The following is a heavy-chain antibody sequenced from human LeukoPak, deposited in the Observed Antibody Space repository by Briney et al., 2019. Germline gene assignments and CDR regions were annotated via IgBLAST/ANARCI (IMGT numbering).Heavy chain of an antibody. CDR3: AKENCSSTSCYYYFDY. CDR1: GFTFSSYA. J-gene: IGHJ4*02. V-gene: IGHV3-23*01. D-gene: IGHD2-2*01. Sequence: GGSLRLSCAASGFTFSSYAMSWVRQAPGKGLEWVSAISGSGGSTYYADSVKGRFTISRDNSKNTLYLQMNSLRAEDTAVYYCAKENCSSTSCYYYFDYWGQGILVIVSS. CDR2: ISGSGGST.